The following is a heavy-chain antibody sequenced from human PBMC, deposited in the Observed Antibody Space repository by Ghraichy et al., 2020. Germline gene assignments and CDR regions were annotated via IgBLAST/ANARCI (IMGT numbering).Heavy chain of an antibody. CDR3: AVLGPLYDIPVGAFDI. CDR1: GYSISSGYY. V-gene: IGHV4-38-2*02. Sequence: SETLSLTCTVSGYSISSGYYWGWIRQPPGKGLEWIGSIYHSGSTYYNPSLKSRVTISVDTSKNQFFLKLSSVTAADTAVYYCAVLGPLYDIPVGAFDIWGQGTMVTVSS. J-gene: IGHJ3*02. D-gene: IGHD3-9*01. CDR2: IYHSGST.